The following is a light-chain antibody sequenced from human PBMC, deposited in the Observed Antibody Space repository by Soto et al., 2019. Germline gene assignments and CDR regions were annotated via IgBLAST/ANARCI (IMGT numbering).Light chain of an antibody. Sequence: DIQMTQSPSSLSASVGDTVTITCQASQDISKYLNWYQQKPGKAPRLLIYDTSDLDTGVPSRFSGSGSGTDFTLTISSLEPEDFAVYYCQQRSNWLFTFGPGTKVDIK. CDR2: DTS. V-gene: IGKV1-33*01. CDR3: QQRSNWLFT. J-gene: IGKJ3*01. CDR1: QDISKY.